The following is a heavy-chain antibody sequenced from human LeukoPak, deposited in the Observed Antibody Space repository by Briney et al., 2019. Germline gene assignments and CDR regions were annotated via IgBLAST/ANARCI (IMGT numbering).Heavy chain of an antibody. CDR1: GGSIGSYY. V-gene: IGHV4-4*07. D-gene: IGHD4-17*01. J-gene: IGHJ5*02. CDR3: ARDPTYGDYFWFDP. Sequence: LETLSLTCTVSGGSIGSYYWSWIRQPAGKGLEWIGRIYTSGSTNYNPSLKSRVTMSVDTSKNQFSLKLSSVTAADTAVYYCARDPTYGDYFWFDPWGQGTLVTVSS. CDR2: IYTSGST.